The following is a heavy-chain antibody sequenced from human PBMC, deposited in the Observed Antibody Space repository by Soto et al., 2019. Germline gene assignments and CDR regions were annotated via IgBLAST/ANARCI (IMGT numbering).Heavy chain of an antibody. V-gene: IGHV1-18*04. D-gene: IGHD2-2*02. CDR1: GYTFTSYG. Sequence: ASVKVSCKASGYTFTSYGISWVRQAPGQGLEWMGWTSAYNGNTNYAQKLQGRVTMTTDTSTSTAYMELRSLRSDDTAVYYCARFLEDCSSTRCYKNWFDPWGQGTLVTVSS. J-gene: IGHJ5*02. CDR2: TSAYNGNT. CDR3: ARFLEDCSSTRCYKNWFDP.